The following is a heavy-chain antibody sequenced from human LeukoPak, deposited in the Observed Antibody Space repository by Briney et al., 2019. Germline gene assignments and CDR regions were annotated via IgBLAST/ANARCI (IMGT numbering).Heavy chain of an antibody. D-gene: IGHD3-16*01. CDR1: GFTFSGYD. J-gene: IGHJ4*02. Sequence: PGGSLRLSCAASGFTFSGYDMSWVRQAPGKGLEWVSAISGSGGSTYYADSVKGRFTISRDNSKNTLYLQMNSLRAEDTAVFYRAKEGRGIFDYWGQGTLVTVSS. CDR3: AKEGRGIFDY. CDR2: ISGSGGST. V-gene: IGHV3-23*01.